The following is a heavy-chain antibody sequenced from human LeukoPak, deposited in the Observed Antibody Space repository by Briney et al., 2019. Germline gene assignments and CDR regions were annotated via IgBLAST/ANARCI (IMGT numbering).Heavy chain of an antibody. J-gene: IGHJ4*02. Sequence: ASVKVSCKTSGYTFTSYSINWVRQAPGQGLEWMGWISGYIGNTNYAQKLQGRVTMTTDTSTSTAYMELRSLRSDDTAVYYCARPQEEDGYNYNWAFDYWGQGTLVTVSS. CDR1: GYTFTSYS. CDR3: ARPQEEDGYNYNWAFDY. D-gene: IGHD5-24*01. CDR2: ISGYIGNT. V-gene: IGHV1-18*01.